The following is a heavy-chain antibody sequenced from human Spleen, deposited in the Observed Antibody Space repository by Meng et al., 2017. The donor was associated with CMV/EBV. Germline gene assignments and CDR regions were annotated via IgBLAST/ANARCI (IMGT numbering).Heavy chain of an antibody. CDR2: INHSGST. D-gene: IGHD4-11*01. J-gene: IGHJ4*02. Sequence: SLTCAVYGGSFRGYYWSWIRQPPGKGLEWIGEINHSGSTNYNPSLKSRVTISVDTSKNQFSLKLSSVTAADTAVYYCARGGVTPYFDYWGQGTLVTVSS. CDR1: GGSFRGYY. V-gene: IGHV4-34*01. CDR3: ARGGVTPYFDY.